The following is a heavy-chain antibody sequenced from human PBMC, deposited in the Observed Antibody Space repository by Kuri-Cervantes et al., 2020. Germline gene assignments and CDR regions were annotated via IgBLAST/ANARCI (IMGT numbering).Heavy chain of an antibody. CDR3: AKMGVVASYYFDY. V-gene: IGHV3-23*01. Sequence: GGSLRLSCAASGFTFSSYAMSWVRQAPGKGLEWVSAISGGGGSTYYADSVKGRFTISRDNSKNTLYLQMNSLRAEDTAVYYCAKMGVVASYYFDYWGQGTLVTVSS. D-gene: IGHD2-15*01. CDR1: GFTFSSYA. CDR2: ISGGGGST. J-gene: IGHJ4*02.